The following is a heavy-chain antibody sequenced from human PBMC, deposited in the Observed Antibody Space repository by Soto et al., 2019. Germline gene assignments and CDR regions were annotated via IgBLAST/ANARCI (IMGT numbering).Heavy chain of an antibody. D-gene: IGHD4-17*01. V-gene: IGHV4-30-2*01. Sequence: SETLSLTCAVSGGSIGSGGYSCNWIRQPPGKGLEWIGYIYHSGSTYYNPSLKSRVTISVDRSKNQFSLKLSSVTAADTAVYYCARGMTTVTTFDYWGQGTLVTV. CDR1: GGSIGSGGYS. J-gene: IGHJ4*02. CDR2: IYHSGST. CDR3: ARGMTTVTTFDY.